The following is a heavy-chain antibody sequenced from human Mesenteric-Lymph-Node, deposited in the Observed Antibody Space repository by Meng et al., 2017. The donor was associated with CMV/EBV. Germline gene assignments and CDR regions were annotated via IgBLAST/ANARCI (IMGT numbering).Heavy chain of an antibody. J-gene: IGHJ6*02. D-gene: IGHD3-3*01. CDR2: IIPIFGTA. Sequence: SVKVSCKASGGTFSSYAISWVRQAPGQGLEWMGGIIPIFGTANYAQKFQGRVTITTDESTSTAYTELSSLRSEDTAVYYCASTRYWSGYRRSPHYGMDVWGQGTTVTVSS. CDR3: ASTRYWSGYRRSPHYGMDV. CDR1: GGTFSSYA. V-gene: IGHV1-69*05.